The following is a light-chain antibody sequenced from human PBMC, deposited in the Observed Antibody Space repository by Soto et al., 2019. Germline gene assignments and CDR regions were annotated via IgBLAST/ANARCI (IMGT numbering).Light chain of an antibody. J-gene: IGLJ2*01. V-gene: IGLV2-11*01. CDR1: SSDVGGYNY. CDR2: DII. Sequence: QSALTQPRSVSGSPGQPVTISCTGTSSDVGGYNYVSWYQQHPGKAPKLMIYDIIKRPSGVPDRFSGSKSGNTASLTISGLQAEDGADYYCCSYAGSYTVTFGGGTKLTVL. CDR3: CSYAGSYTVT.